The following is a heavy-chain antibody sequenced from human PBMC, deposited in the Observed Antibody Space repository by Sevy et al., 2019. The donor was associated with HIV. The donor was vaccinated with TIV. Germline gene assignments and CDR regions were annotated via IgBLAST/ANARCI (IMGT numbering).Heavy chain of an antibody. D-gene: IGHD6-13*01. CDR1: GFTFSSYA. V-gene: IGHV3-23*01. CDR3: EAITTAGRDY. J-gene: IGHJ4*02. CDR2: ISGSGGYT. Sequence: GGSLRLSCAASGFTFSSYAMSWVRQAPGKGLEWVSAISGSGGYTYYAESVKGRFTISRDNSNNILYLQMNSLRAEDTAVYYCEAITTAGRDYWGQGTLVTVS.